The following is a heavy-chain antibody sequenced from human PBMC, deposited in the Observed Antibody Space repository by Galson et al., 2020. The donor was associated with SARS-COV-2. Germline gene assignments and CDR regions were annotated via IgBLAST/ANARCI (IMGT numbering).Heavy chain of an antibody. CDR1: GFTFSSYA. CDR2: ISGSGGST. J-gene: IGHJ4*02. CDR3: ATHTSLMVVVVNWDY. Sequence: TGGSLRLSCAASGFTFSSYAMSWVRQAPGKGLEWVSAISGSGGSTYYADSVKGRFTISRDNSKNTLYLQMNSLRAEVTAVYYCATHTSLMVVVVNWDYCCQGPLVTVSS. D-gene: IGHD3-22*01. V-gene: IGHV3-23*01.